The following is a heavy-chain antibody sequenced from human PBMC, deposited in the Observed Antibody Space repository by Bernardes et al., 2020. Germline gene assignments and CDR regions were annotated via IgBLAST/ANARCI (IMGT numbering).Heavy chain of an antibody. Sequence: TLSLTCTVSGGSISSYYWSWIRQPPGKGLEWIGYIYYSGSTNYNPSLKSRVTISVDTSKNQFSLKLSSVTAADTAVYYCAREPLGSGFKMGAFDIWGQGTMVTVSS. J-gene: IGHJ3*02. CDR1: GGSISSYY. V-gene: IGHV4-59*01. CDR3: AREPLGSGFKMGAFDI. D-gene: IGHD6-19*01. CDR2: IYYSGST.